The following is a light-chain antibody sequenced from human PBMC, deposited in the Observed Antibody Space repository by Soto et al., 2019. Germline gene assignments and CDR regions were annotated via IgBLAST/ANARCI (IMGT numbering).Light chain of an antibody. CDR2: RNN. V-gene: IGLV1-47*01. J-gene: IGLJ2*01. Sequence: QAVVTQPPSASGTPGQRVTISCSGSSSNIGSNYVYWYQQLPGTAPKLLIYRNNQRPSGVPDRFSGSESGTSASLAISGLRSEDEADYYCAAWDDSLSAVVFGGGTKLTVL. CDR3: AAWDDSLSAVV. CDR1: SSNIGSNY.